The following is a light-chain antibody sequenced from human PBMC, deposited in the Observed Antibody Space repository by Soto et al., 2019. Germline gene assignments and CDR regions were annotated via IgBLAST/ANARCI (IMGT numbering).Light chain of an antibody. CDR2: DAS. CDR1: QDIDNS. J-gene: IGKJ4*01. Sequence: DIQMTQSPSSLSASIGDRVTITCQASQDIDNSLNWYQQKPGKAPKLLIHDASNLATGVPTKFSGSGFGTDFTFTISSLQPEDIATYYCQHCDNLPLSFGGGTKVEI. V-gene: IGKV1-33*01. CDR3: QHCDNLPLS.